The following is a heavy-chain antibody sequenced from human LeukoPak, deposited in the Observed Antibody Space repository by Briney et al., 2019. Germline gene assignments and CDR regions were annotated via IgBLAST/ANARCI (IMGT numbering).Heavy chain of an antibody. V-gene: IGHV3-74*01. CDR2: INSDGSST. D-gene: IGHD2-21*01. J-gene: IGHJ3*02. CDR3: ASEDSYKGAFDI. Sequence: PGGSLRLSCAASGFTFSSFWMPWVRQAPGKGLVWVSRINSDGSSTSYADPVKGRFTISRDNAKNTLYLQMNSLRAEDTAVYYCASEDSYKGAFDIWGQGTMVTVSS. CDR1: GFTFSSFW.